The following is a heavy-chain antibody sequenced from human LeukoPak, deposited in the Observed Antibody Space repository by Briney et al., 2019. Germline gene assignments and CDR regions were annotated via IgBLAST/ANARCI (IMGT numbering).Heavy chain of an antibody. Sequence: PSETLSLTCTVSGGSISSGGYYWSWIRQPPGKGLEWIGYIYYSGSTNYNPSLKSRVTISVDTSKNQFSLKLSSVTAADTAVYYCARQTAVAGSMDAFDIWGQGTMVTVSS. J-gene: IGHJ3*02. CDR1: GGSISSGGYY. D-gene: IGHD6-19*01. CDR2: IYYSGST. CDR3: ARQTAVAGSMDAFDI. V-gene: IGHV4-61*08.